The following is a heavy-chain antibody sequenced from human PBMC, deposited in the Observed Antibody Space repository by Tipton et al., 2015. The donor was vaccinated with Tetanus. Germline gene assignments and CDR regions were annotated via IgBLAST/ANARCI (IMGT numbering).Heavy chain of an antibody. CDR3: ARDPTYYYNIGGYFD. CDR2: IHSGGDT. J-gene: IGHJ4*02. Sequence: SLRLSCVATGFNVRSNFINWVRQAPGKGPEWVSAIHSGGDTSYADSVKGRFTISRDISKNTVYLEMNSLTAGDTAMYYCARDPTYYYNIGGYFDWGQGTLVTVSS. D-gene: IGHD3-22*01. CDR1: GFNVRSNF. V-gene: IGHV3-53*01.